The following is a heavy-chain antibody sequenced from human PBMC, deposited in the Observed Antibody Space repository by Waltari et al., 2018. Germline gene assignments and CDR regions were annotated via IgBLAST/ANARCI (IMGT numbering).Heavy chain of an antibody. V-gene: IGHV3-48*02. CDR3: ARDYHRDFDSLSGFDP. CDR2: IIGGVSVI. D-gene: IGHD3-9*01. Sequence: CAASGFTFSSYSMNWVRQSPGKGLEWVSYIIGGVSVICYSGSGKGPCTIARDNAKNSLYLQMNSLRDEDTAVDYCARDYHRDFDSLSGFDPWGQGTLVTVSS. CDR1: GFTFSSYS. J-gene: IGHJ5*02.